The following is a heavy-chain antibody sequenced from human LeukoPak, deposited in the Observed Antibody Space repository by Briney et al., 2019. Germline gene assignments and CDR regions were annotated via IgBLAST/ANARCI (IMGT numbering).Heavy chain of an antibody. V-gene: IGHV3-23*01. CDR2: ISGSGGST. J-gene: IGHJ4*02. Sequence: SGGSLRLSCAASGFTFSSYAMSWVRQAPGKGLEWVSAISGSGGSTYYADSVKGRFTISRDNSKNTLYLQMNSLRAEDTAVYYCAVQGYSYGYYFDHWGQGTLVTVSS. D-gene: IGHD5-18*01. CDR1: GFTFSSYA. CDR3: AVQGYSYGYYFDH.